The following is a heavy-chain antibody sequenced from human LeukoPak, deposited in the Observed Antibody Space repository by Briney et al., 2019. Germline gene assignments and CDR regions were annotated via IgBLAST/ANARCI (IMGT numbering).Heavy chain of an antibody. Sequence: ASVKVSCKASGYTFTTYGISWVRQAPGQGLEWMGWISTYNGNTHYAQKLQGRVTMTTDTSTSTAYMELRSLRSDDTAVYYCARDPPTVTTSGYYYGMDVWGQGTTVTVSS. CDR2: ISTYNGNT. J-gene: IGHJ6*02. CDR1: GYTFTTYG. D-gene: IGHD4-17*01. V-gene: IGHV1-18*01. CDR3: ARDPPTVTTSGYYYGMDV.